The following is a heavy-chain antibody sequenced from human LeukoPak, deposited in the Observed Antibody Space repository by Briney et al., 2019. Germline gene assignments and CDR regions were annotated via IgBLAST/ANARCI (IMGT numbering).Heavy chain of an antibody. J-gene: IGHJ4*02. V-gene: IGHV3-30-3*01. CDR1: GFTFSSYA. CDR3: AREISITMIVVDPI. D-gene: IGHD3-22*01. Sequence: GGSLRLSCAASGFTFSSYAMHWVRQAPGKELEWVAVISYDGSNKYYADSVKGRFTISRDNSKNTLYLQMNSLRVEDTAMYYCAREISITMIVVDPIWGQGTLVTVSS. CDR2: ISYDGSNK.